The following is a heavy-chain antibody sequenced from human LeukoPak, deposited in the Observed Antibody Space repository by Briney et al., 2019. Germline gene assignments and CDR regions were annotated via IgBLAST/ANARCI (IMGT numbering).Heavy chain of an antibody. CDR2: SSGSGGST. Sequence: PGGSLRLSCAASGFTFSSYAMSWVRQAPGKGLEWVSASSGSGGSTYYADSVKGRFTISRDNSKNTLYLQMNSLRAEDTAVYYCAKEWVKYYDSSGAGFDYWGQGTLVTVSS. D-gene: IGHD3-22*01. J-gene: IGHJ4*02. CDR1: GFTFSSYA. CDR3: AKEWVKYYDSSGAGFDY. V-gene: IGHV3-23*01.